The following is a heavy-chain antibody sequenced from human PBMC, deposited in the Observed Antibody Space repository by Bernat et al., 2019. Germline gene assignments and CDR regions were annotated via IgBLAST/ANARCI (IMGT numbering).Heavy chain of an antibody. Sequence: QVQLVQSGAEVKKPGASVKVSCKVSGYTLTELSMHWVRQAPGKGLEWMGGFDPEDGETIYAQKFPDRVTITEDRSTNTAYMELSRLRSKDTAVYYCATDEPFFGKGMTWELLPFDIWGQGTMVTVSS. CDR1: GYTLTELS. D-gene: IGHD1-26*01. CDR3: ATDEPFFGKGMTWELLPFDI. J-gene: IGHJ3*02. CDR2: FDPEDGET. V-gene: IGHV1-24*01.